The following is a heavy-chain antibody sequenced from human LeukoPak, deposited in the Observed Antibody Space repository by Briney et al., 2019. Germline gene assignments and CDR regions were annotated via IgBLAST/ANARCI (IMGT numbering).Heavy chain of an antibody. CDR1: GFSFSGQW. Sequence: PGGSLRLSCAASGFSFSGQWMHWVRQGPGRGLVWVSRINPDGSTTNYADSVKGRFTISRDNAKNTLYLQMNSLRAEDTAVYYCTRALGGNSDWGQGTLVTVSS. J-gene: IGHJ4*02. CDR3: TRALGGNSD. V-gene: IGHV3-74*01. CDR2: INPDGSTT. D-gene: IGHD4-23*01.